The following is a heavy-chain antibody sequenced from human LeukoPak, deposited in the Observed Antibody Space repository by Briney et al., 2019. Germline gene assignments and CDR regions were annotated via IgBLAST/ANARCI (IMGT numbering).Heavy chain of an antibody. V-gene: IGHV1-2*02. J-gene: IGHJ4*02. CDR2: IIPDPGDT. CDR3: ARGIDY. Sequence: ASVKVSCKASGYTFTGYHMHWVRQAPGRGLEWMGFIIPDPGDTNYAQRFQGRVTMTRDTSITTAYMELSRLTSDDTAMYYCARGIDYWGQGTLVTVSS. CDR1: GYTFTGYH.